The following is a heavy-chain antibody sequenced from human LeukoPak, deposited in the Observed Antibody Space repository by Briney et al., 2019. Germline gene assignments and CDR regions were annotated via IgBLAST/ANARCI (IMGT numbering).Heavy chain of an antibody. CDR2: IYTSGST. CDR1: GGSISSGSYY. D-gene: IGHD6-19*01. V-gene: IGHV4-61*02. J-gene: IGHJ4*02. CDR3: ARDRIAVAGTVSFDY. Sequence: PSETLSLTCTVSGGSISSGSYYWSWIRQPAGKGLEWIGRIYTSGSTNYNPSLKSRVTISVDTSKNQFSLKLSSVTAADTAVYYCARDRIAVAGTVSFDYWGQGTLVTVSS.